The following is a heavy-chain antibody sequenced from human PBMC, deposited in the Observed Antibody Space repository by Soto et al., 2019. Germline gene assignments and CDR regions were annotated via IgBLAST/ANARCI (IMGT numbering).Heavy chain of an antibody. V-gene: IGHV1-18*01. D-gene: IGHD2-21*02. CDR2: ISAYNGNT. CDR3: ARDEGARTVVVTATVPQPFDY. Sequence: ASVKVSCKASGYTFTSYGISWVRQAPGQGLEWMGWISAYNGNTNYAQKLQGRVTMTTDTSTSTAYMELRSLRSDDTAVYYCARDEGARTVVVTATVPQPFDYWGQGTLVTV. J-gene: IGHJ4*02. CDR1: GYTFTSYG.